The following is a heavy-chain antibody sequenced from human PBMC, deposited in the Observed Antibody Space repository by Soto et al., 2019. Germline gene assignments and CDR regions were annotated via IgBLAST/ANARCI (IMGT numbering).Heavy chain of an antibody. V-gene: IGHV5-51*01. CDR1: GYSFISYW. Sequence: PGESLKISCKGSGYSFISYWIGWVRQMPGKGLEWMGIIYPGDSDTRYSPSFQGRVTISVDKSISTVYLQWSSLKASDTAMYYCVRRDDYSYYYGMDVWGQGTKVTVSS. CDR3: VRRDDYSYYYGMDV. J-gene: IGHJ6*02. CDR2: IYPGDSDT.